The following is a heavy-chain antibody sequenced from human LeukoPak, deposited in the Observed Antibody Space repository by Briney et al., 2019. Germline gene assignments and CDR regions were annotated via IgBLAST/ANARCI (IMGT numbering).Heavy chain of an antibody. J-gene: IGHJ4*02. Sequence: GGSLRLSCAASGFTFSSYSMNWVRQAPGKWLEWVSSISSSTSYIYYADSVKGRFTISRDNADNSLYLQMNSLRAEDTAVYYCARDGYSSSSGIDYWGQGTLVTVSP. D-gene: IGHD6-6*01. V-gene: IGHV3-21*01. CDR3: ARDGYSSSSGIDY. CDR1: GFTFSSYS. CDR2: ISSSTSYI.